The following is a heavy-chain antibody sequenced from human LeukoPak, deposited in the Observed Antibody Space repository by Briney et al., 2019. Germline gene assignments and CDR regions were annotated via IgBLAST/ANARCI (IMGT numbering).Heavy chain of an antibody. D-gene: IGHD7-27*01. V-gene: IGHV1-2*02. J-gene: IGHJ3*02. CDR2: INPNSGGT. Sequence: ASVKVSCKASVYTFTVYYMHWVRQAPGQGLEWMGWINPNSGGTNYAQNFQGRVTMTRDTSISTAYMELSSLRSDDTAVYYCARDGNWGSLRGAFDIWGQGTMVTVSS. CDR3: ARDGNWGSLRGAFDI. CDR1: VYTFTVYY.